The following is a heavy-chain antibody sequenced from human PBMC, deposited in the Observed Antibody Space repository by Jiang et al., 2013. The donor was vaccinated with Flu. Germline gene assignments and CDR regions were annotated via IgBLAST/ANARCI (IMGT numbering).Heavy chain of an antibody. V-gene: IGHV4-34*01. CDR3: ARGLYYDILTGYYLGY. CDR2: INHSGST. CDR1: GGSFSGYY. D-gene: IGHD3-9*01. J-gene: IGHJ4*02. Sequence: LLKPSETLSLTCAVYGGSFSGYYWSWIRQPPGKGLEWIGEINHSGSTNYNPSLKSRVTISVDTSKNQFSLKLSSVTAADTAVYYCARGLYYDILTGYYLGYWGQGTLVTVSS.